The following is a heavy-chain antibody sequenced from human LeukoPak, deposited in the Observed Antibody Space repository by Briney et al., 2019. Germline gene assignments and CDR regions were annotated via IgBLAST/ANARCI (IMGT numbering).Heavy chain of an antibody. V-gene: IGHV1-2*02. J-gene: IGHJ4*02. Sequence: ASVKVSCKASGYTFTGYYMHWVRQAPGQGLEWMGWINPNSGGTNYAQKFQGRVTMTRDTSISTAYMELSRLRSDDTAVCYCAREYYDILTGYSYYFFDYWGQGTLVTVSS. CDR1: GYTFTGYY. D-gene: IGHD3-9*01. CDR3: AREYYDILTGYSYYFFDY. CDR2: INPNSGGT.